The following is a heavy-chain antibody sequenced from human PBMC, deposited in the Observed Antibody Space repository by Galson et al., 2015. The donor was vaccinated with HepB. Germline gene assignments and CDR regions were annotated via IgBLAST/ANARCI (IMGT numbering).Heavy chain of an antibody. CDR2: IIPIFGTA. J-gene: IGHJ6*02. V-gene: IGHV1-69*13. D-gene: IGHD4-17*01. CDR1: GGTFSSYA. Sequence: SVKVSCKASGGTFSSYAISWVRQAPGQGLEWMGGIIPIFGTANYAQKFQGRVTITADESTSTAYMELSSLRSEDTAVYYCARTDYGDYGPDYYYYYGMDVWGQGTTVTVSS. CDR3: ARTDYGDYGPDYYYYYGMDV.